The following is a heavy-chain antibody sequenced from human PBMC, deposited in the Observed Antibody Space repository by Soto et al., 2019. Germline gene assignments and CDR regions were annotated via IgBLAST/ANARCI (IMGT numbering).Heavy chain of an antibody. D-gene: IGHD5-12*01. CDR2: ISAYNGNT. CDR1: GGTFSSYT. J-gene: IGHJ5*02. CDR3: ARGIESDIVATIVDWFDP. Sequence: EASVKVSCKASGGTFSSYTISWVRQAPGQGLEWMGWISAYNGNTNYAQKLQGRVTMTTDTSTSTAYMELRSLRSDDTAVYYCARGIESDIVATIVDWFDPWGQGTLVTVSS. V-gene: IGHV1-18*01.